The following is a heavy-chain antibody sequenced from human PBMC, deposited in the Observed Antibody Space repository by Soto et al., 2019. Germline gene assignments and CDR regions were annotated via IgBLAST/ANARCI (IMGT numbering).Heavy chain of an antibody. CDR1: GFTFSTYG. V-gene: IGHV3-30*18. CDR3: AKEYGSTWIDH. D-gene: IGHD6-13*01. Sequence: QVQLVESGGGVVQPGRSLRLCCAASGFTFSTYGMHWVRQAPGKGLEWVAAMSYDGTKEYYVDSVKGRFTISRDNSRNTLFLQLSSLRDEDTAVYYCAKEYGSTWIDHWGQGTLVTVSS. CDR2: MSYDGTKE. J-gene: IGHJ4*02.